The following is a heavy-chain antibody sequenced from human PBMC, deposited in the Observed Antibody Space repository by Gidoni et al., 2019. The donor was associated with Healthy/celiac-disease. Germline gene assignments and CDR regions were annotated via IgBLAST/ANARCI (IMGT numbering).Heavy chain of an antibody. CDR3: ARGEARVGYCSGGSCWPFDY. CDR2: INPRGGST. Sequence: QVQLVQSGAEVKKPGASVKVSCKASGYTFTSYYMHWVRQAPGQGLEWMGIINPRGGSTSYAQKFQGRVTMTRDTSTSTVYMELSSLRSEDTAVYYCARGEARVGYCSGGSCWPFDYWGQGTLVTVSS. CDR1: GYTFTSYY. D-gene: IGHD2-15*01. J-gene: IGHJ4*02. V-gene: IGHV1-46*01.